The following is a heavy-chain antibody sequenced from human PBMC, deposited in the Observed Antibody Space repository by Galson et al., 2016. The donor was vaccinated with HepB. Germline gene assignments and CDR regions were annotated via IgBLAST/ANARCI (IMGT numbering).Heavy chain of an antibody. V-gene: IGHV1-46*01. CDR2: INPGGGST. J-gene: IGHJ5*01. CDR3: ARDFAASPGDIVVVAAARNWFDS. Sequence: SVKVSCKASGDSFTNYFIHWVRQAPGQGLEWVGLINPGGGSTFYAQKFRGRVTLTRDAAASTVFMDVSRLTSEDTAVYYCARDFAASPGDIVVVAAARNWFDSWGQGTLVTVSS. D-gene: IGHD2-15*01. CDR1: GDSFTNYF.